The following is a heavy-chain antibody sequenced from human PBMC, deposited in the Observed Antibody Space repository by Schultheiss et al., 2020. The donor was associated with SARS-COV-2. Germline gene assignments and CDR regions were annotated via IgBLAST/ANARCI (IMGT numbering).Heavy chain of an antibody. CDR1: GGSFSGYY. CDR3: ARATNGDPYYYYYYMDV. D-gene: IGHD4-17*01. Sequence: GSLRISCAVYGGSFSGYYWSWIRKPPGKGLEWIGEINHSGSTNYKPSLKSRVTISVDTSKNQFSLKLSSVTAADTAVYYCARATNGDPYYYYYYMDVWGKGTTVTVSS. CDR2: INHSGST. J-gene: IGHJ6*03. V-gene: IGHV4-34*01.